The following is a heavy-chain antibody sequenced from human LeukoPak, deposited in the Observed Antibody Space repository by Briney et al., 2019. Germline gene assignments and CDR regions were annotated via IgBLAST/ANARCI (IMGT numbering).Heavy chain of an antibody. CDR3: AKGSKAVLFTRDHYMDV. Sequence: GGSLRLSCAASGCTFSSYGIHWVRQAPGKGLEWVAVIRYDGSNKYYADSVKGRFTISRDNSKTTLYLQMNSLRAEDTAMYYCAKGSKAVLFTRDHYMDVWGKGTTVTISS. D-gene: IGHD6-19*01. CDR1: GCTFSSYG. CDR2: IRYDGSNK. J-gene: IGHJ6*03. V-gene: IGHV3-30*02.